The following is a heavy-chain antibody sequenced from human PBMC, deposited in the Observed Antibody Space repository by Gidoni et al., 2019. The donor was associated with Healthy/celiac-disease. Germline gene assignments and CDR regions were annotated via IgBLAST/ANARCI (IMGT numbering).Heavy chain of an antibody. CDR1: GFTFSSYA. CDR3: ARPGIRAAAGVTGWFDP. Sequence: QVQLVESGGGVVQPGRSLRLSCAASGFTFSSYAMHWVRQAPGKGLEWVAVISYDGSNKYYADSVKGRFTISRDNSKNTLYLQMNSLRAEDTAVYYCARPGIRAAAGVTGWFDPWGQGTLVTVSS. J-gene: IGHJ5*02. CDR2: ISYDGSNK. V-gene: IGHV3-30-3*01. D-gene: IGHD6-13*01.